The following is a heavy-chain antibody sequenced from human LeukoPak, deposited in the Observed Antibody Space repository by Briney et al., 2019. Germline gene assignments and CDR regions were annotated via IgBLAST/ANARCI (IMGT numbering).Heavy chain of an antibody. CDR2: INPNSGGT. V-gene: IGHV1-2*02. CDR1: GYTFTGYY. Sequence: ASVKVSCKASGYTFTGYYMHWVRQAPGQGLEWMGWINPNSGGTNYAQKFQGRVTMTRDTSISTAYMELSRLRSEDTAVYYCAREGDPAMVTFYYWGQGTLVTVSS. CDR3: AREGDPAMVTFYY. J-gene: IGHJ4*02. D-gene: IGHD5-18*01.